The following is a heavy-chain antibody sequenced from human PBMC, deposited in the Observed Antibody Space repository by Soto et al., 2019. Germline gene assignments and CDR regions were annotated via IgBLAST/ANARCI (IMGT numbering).Heavy chain of an antibody. V-gene: IGHV3-21*06. CDR2: ISPSSSFL. D-gene: IGHD3-10*01. J-gene: IGHJ4*02. CDR3: ARVGTDYGSGSPYYSDY. CDR1: GFSFRSYY. Sequence: PGGSLRLSCAASGFSFRSYYLNWVRQAPGRGLEWVSSISPSSSFLSYADSVKGRFTISRDNAKSSVHLQMNSLRAEDTAVYYCARVGTDYGSGSPYYSDYWGQGPLVTVSS.